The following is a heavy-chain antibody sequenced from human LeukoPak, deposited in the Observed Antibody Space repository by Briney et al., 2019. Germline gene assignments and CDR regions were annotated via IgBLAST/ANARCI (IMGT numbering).Heavy chain of an antibody. CDR2: VRGSGGNT. J-gene: IGHJ3*01. CDR3: ARDPNGDYIGAFEF. V-gene: IGHV3-23*01. CDR1: GFTFSNSS. D-gene: IGHD4-11*01. Sequence: GGSLRPSCAASGFTFSNSSMNWVRQAPGKGLEWVSAVRGSGGNTLYADSVKGRFTISRDNSRNTLFLQMNSLRAEDTGAYFCARDPNGDYIGAFEFWGQGAMVTVSS.